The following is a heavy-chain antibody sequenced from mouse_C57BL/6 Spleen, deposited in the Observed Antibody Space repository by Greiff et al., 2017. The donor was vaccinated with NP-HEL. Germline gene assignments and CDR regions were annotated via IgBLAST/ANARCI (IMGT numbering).Heavy chain of an antibody. Sequence: QVQLKESGAELMKPGASVKLSCKATGYTFTGYWIEWVKQRPGPGLEWIGEILPGSGSTNYNEKFKGKATFTADTSSNTAYMKLSSLTTEDSDIYYCAMSDYSNYKALAYWGQGTLVTVSA. CDR2: ILPGSGST. J-gene: IGHJ3*01. CDR1: GYTFTGYW. CDR3: AMSDYSNYKALAY. V-gene: IGHV1-9*01. D-gene: IGHD2-5*01.